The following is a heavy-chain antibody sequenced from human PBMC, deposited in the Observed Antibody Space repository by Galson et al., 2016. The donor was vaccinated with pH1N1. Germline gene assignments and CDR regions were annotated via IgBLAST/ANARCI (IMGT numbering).Heavy chain of an antibody. CDR1: GFTFSSYE. Sequence: SLRLSCAASGFTFSSYEMNWVRQAPGKGLEWVSYISSSGSTIYYADSVKGRFTISRDNAKNSLDLQMNSLRAEDTAVYYCARNSICGVVIKMYGMDVWGQGTTVTVSS. CDR3: ARNSICGVVIKMYGMDV. V-gene: IGHV3-48*03. CDR2: ISSSGSTI. D-gene: IGHD3-3*01. J-gene: IGHJ6*02.